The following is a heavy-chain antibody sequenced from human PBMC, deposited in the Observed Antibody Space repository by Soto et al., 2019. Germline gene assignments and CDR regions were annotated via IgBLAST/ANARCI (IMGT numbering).Heavy chain of an antibody. CDR3: AREVQVHTPAFVY. CDR2: ISPMFGAA. D-gene: IGHD3-10*01. CDR1: GGTFNTYA. Sequence: QVQLVQSGAEMKKPGSSVKVSCQSSGGTFNTYAMNWVRQAPGQGPEWMGDISPMFGAANYAPKFQGRVTHSADESKGKTYLELGSFASEDTALYFCAREVQVHTPAFVYWDQGTLVTVSS. V-gene: IGHV1-69*19. J-gene: IGHJ4*02.